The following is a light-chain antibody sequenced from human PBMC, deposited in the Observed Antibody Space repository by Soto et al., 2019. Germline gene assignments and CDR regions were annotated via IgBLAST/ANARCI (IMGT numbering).Light chain of an antibody. J-gene: IGKJ2*01. V-gene: IGKV3-20*01. Sequence: EIVLTQSPGTLSLSPGERATLSCRASQSVSSSYLAWYQQKPGQAPRLLIYGASSGATGIPDRFSGSGSGTDFTLTISRLEPEDFAVYYCRQYGSSPLYTFGQGTKLEIK. CDR1: QSVSSSY. CDR2: GAS. CDR3: RQYGSSPLYT.